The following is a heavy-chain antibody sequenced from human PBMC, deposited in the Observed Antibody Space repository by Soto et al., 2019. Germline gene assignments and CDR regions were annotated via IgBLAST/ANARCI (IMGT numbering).Heavy chain of an antibody. CDR1: GFTFSSYA. D-gene: IGHD3-10*01. J-gene: IGHJ5*02. CDR3: AIDSGFGT. CDR2: ISGSGGST. Sequence: EVQLLESGGGLVQPGGSLRLSCAASGFTFSSYAMSWVRQAPGKGLEWVSAISGSGGSTYYADSVKGRFTISRDNSKNSLYLQMNILRAECAGIYYCAIDSGFGTWVQGTLVTVYS. V-gene: IGHV3-23*01.